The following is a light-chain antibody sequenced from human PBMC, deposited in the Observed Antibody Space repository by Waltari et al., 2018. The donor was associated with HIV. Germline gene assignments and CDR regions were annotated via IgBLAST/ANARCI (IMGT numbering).Light chain of an antibody. V-gene: IGLV3-19*01. Sequence: SSDLTQDPAVSVALGQTVRITCKGDSLRRYSANWYQQKPGQAPVVVMYGKDNRPSGIPDRFSGSSSGNTGYLTITGAQAEDEADYYCDSRDTNDKHHVFGTGTKVTV. CDR2: GKD. CDR3: DSRDTNDKHHV. CDR1: SLRRYS. J-gene: IGLJ1*01.